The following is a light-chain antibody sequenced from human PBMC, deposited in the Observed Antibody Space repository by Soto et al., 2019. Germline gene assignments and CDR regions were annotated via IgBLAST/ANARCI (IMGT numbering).Light chain of an antibody. CDR1: QSVSSSY. CDR3: QQYQQYGSSLFI. CDR2: GAF. Sequence: EIVLTQSPGTLSLSPGERATLSCRASQSVSSSYLTWYQQKAGQAPRLLIYGAFIRATGIPDRFSGSGSGTDFTLTINRLEPEDSAVYSCQQYQQYGSSLFIFGPGTKVDIK. V-gene: IGKV3-20*01. J-gene: IGKJ3*01.